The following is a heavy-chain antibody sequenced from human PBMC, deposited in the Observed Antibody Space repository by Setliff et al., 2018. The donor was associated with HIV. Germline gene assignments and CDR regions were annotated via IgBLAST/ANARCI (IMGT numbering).Heavy chain of an antibody. CDR3: TKERYVSTGYDF. Sequence: PGGSLRLSCGASGVAVSSFGMHWVRQVPGKGLEWVVVIWNDGSNQFYAESVKARFTISRDISKNTLYLQMNSLRAEDTDVYYCTKERYVSTGYDFWGQGTLVTVSS. J-gene: IGHJ4*02. CDR2: IWNDGSNQ. D-gene: IGHD3-22*01. CDR1: GVAVSSFG. V-gene: IGHV3-33*06.